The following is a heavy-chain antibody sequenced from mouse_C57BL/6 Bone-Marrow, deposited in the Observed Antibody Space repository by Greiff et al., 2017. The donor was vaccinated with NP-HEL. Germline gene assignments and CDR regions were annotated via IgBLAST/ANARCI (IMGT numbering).Heavy chain of an antibody. V-gene: IGHV1-26*01. CDR2: INPNNGGT. Sequence: EVQLQQSGPELVKPGASVKISCKASGYTFTDYYMNWVKQSHGQSLEWIGDINPNNGGTSYNQKFKGKATLTVDKSSSTAYMELRSLTSEDSAVDYCARATTEEYFDYWGQGTTLTVSS. D-gene: IGHD1-1*01. CDR1: GYTFTDYY. CDR3: ARATTEEYFDY. J-gene: IGHJ2*01.